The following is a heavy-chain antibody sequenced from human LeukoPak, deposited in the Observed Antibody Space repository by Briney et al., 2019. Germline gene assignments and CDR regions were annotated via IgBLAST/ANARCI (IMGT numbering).Heavy chain of an antibody. CDR2: ISGSGSST. J-gene: IGHJ4*02. D-gene: IGHD3-10*01. V-gene: IGHV3-23*01. CDR1: GFTFSSYA. Sequence: PGGSLRLPCAASGFTFSSYAMSWVRQAPGKGLEWVSTISGSGSSTYYADSVKGRFTISRDNSKNTLYLQMNSLRAEDTAVYYCLIWFGEFPPDYWGQGTLVTVSS. CDR3: LIWFGEFPPDY.